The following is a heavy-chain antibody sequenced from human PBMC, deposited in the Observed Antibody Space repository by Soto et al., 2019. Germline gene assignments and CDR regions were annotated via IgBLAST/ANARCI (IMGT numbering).Heavy chain of an antibody. CDR1: GYTFTSHT. V-gene: IGHV1-3*01. CDR3: AREPENGVPGDY. CDR2: IIVSNGSP. Sequence: QVQLVQSGAEVKEPGASVRVSCKASGYTFTSHTLHWARQAPGQGLEWMGWIIVSNGSPRYAPHFQGRVTFGRDTSATTAYMELSSLTSEDTAVYYCAREPENGVPGDYWGQGNLVVVSS. J-gene: IGHJ4*02. D-gene: IGHD3-3*01.